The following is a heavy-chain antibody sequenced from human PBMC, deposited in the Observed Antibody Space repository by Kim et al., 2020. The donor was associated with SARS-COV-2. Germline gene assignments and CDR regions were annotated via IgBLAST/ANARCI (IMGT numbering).Heavy chain of an antibody. J-gene: IGHJ5*02. Sequence: SETLSLTCTVSGGSISSYYWSWIRQPPGKGLEWIGYIYYSGSTNYNPSLKSRVTISVDTSKNQFSLKLSSVTAADTAVYYCAREIIAAAGTGGQTDYVWFDPWGQGTLVTVSS. CDR3: AREIIAAAGTGGQTDYVWFDP. D-gene: IGHD6-13*01. V-gene: IGHV4-59*13. CDR2: IYYSGST. CDR1: GGSISSYY.